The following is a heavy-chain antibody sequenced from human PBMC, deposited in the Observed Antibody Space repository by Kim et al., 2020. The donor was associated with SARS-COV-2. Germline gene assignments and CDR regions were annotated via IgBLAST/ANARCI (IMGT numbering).Heavy chain of an antibody. J-gene: IGHJ6*02. Sequence: RSRVTISVDASKNQFSLKLRSVTAADTAVYYCARGCSSTSCLYYYYGMDVWGQGTTVTVSS. D-gene: IGHD2-2*01. CDR3: ARGCSSTSCLYYYYGMDV. V-gene: IGHV4-39*07.